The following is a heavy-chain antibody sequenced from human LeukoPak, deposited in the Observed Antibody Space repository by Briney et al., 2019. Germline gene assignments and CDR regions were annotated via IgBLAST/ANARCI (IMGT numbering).Heavy chain of an antibody. CDR3: AKRGVVIRVILVGFHKEAYYFDS. Sequence: GGSLRLSCAASGFTFSSYGMHWVRQAPGKGLEWVAVIWYDGSNKYYADSVKGRFTISRDNSKNILYLQMNSLRAEDTAVYFCAKRGVVIRVILVGFHKEAYYFDSWGQGALVTVSS. CDR2: IWYDGSNK. CDR1: GFTFSSYG. D-gene: IGHD3-10*01. V-gene: IGHV3-33*06. J-gene: IGHJ4*02.